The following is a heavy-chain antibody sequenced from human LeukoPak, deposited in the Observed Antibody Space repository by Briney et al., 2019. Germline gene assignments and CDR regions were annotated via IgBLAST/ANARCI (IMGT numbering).Heavy chain of an antibody. J-gene: IGHJ4*02. Sequence: GGSLRLSCAASGFTFSSYWMSWVRQAPGKGLEWVANIKQDGSEKYYVDSVKGRFTISRDNAKNSLYLQMNSLRAEDTAVYYCAKDPLIRPGYSSTWYDYWDQGTQVTVSS. D-gene: IGHD6-13*01. CDR3: AKDPLIRPGYSSTWYDY. V-gene: IGHV3-7*03. CDR1: GFTFSSYW. CDR2: IKQDGSEK.